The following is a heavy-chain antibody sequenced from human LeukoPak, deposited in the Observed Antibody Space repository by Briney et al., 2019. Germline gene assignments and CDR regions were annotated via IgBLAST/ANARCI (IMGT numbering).Heavy chain of an antibody. J-gene: IGHJ4*02. CDR2: IYYSGST. CDR3: ARGGTNIVVVPAATHFDY. CDR1: GGSISSYY. Sequence: PSETLSLTCTVSGGSISSYYWSWIRQPPGKGLEWIGYIYYSGSTYYNPSLKSRVTISVDTSKNQFSLKLSSVTAADTAVYYCARGGTNIVVVPAATHFDYWGQGTLVTVSS. V-gene: IGHV4-59*08. D-gene: IGHD2-2*01.